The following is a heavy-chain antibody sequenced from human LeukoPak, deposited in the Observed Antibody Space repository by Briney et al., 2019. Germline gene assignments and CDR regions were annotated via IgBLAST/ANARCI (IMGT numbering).Heavy chain of an antibody. CDR3: ARDLSSTSCNRSLCFYFDS. V-gene: IGHV3-30*04. D-gene: IGHD2-2*02. CDR1: GFIFSTYA. CDR2: ISDDGSDE. Sequence: GGSLRLSCAASGFIFSTYAMHWVRQAPGQGLEWVAVISDDGSDEYYADSVKGRFTVSRYNSRNTLYLQMNSLRVEDTDVYYCARDLSSTSCNRSLCFYFDSWGQGILATVSS. J-gene: IGHJ4*02.